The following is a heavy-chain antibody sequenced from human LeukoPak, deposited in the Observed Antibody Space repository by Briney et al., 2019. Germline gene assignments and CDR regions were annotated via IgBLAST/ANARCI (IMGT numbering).Heavy chain of an antibody. D-gene: IGHD6-13*01. V-gene: IGHV3-30*02. Sequence: PGGSLRLSCTASGFTLTHYGMHWVRQAPGKGLEWVAFIQYDESNKYYADSVKGRFTFSRDNSKNTMYLQMISLRAEDTAVYFCAKSPIAAPRYNFMDVRGKGTMVIVSS. CDR1: GFTLTHYG. CDR2: IQYDESNK. CDR3: AKSPIAAPRYNFMDV. J-gene: IGHJ6*03.